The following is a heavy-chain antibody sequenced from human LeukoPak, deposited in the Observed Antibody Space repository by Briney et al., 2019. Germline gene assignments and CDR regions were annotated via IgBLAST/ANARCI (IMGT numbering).Heavy chain of an antibody. Sequence: ASVKVSCKASGYTVTGYYMHWVRQAPGQGLEWMGWINPNSGGTNYAQKFQGRVTMTRDTSISTAYMELSRLRSDDTAVYYCARNNYYYDSSGYYDAFDIWGQGTMVTVSS. CDR2: INPNSGGT. CDR3: ARNNYYYDSSGYYDAFDI. J-gene: IGHJ3*02. V-gene: IGHV1-2*02. D-gene: IGHD3-22*01. CDR1: GYTVTGYY.